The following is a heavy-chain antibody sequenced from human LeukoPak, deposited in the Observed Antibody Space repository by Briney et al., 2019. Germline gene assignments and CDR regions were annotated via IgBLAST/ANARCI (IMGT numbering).Heavy chain of an antibody. CDR1: GGSFSGYY. CDR3: ARRTASVVGLHFDI. Sequence: SETLSLTCAVYGGSFSGYYWSWIRQPPGKGLEWIGEINHSGSTNYNPSHKSRVTISVDTSKNQFSLKLSSVTAADTAVYYCARRTASVVGLHFDIWGQGTMVTVSS. J-gene: IGHJ3*02. D-gene: IGHD2-21*02. CDR2: INHSGST. V-gene: IGHV4-34*01.